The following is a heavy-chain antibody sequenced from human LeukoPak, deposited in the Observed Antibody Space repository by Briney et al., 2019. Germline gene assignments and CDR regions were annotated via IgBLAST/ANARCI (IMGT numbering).Heavy chain of an antibody. CDR2: ISYDGSDK. CDR3: AREVVAVLPDASTNDY. J-gene: IGHJ4*02. V-gene: IGHV3-30*04. D-gene: IGHD2-8*01. CDR1: GFTFSSYA. Sequence: GKSLRLSCAASGFTFSSYAMHWVRQAPGKGLEWVALISYDGSDKYYADTVEGRFTISRDNSKSTVNLQMNSLRTEDTAVYFCAREVVAVLPDASTNDYWGQGALVFVSS.